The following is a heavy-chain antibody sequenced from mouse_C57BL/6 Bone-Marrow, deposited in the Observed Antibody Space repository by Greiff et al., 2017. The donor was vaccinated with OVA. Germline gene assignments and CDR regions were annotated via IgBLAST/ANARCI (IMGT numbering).Heavy chain of an antibody. V-gene: IGHV5-4*01. CDR1: GFTFSSYA. CDR2: ISHGGSYT. J-gene: IGHJ1*03. Sequence: EVQGVESGGGLVKPGGSLKLSCAASGFTFSSYAMSWVRQTPAKRLEWVATISHGGSYTYYPDNVKGRFTISRDNAKNTLYLQMSHLKSEDTAMYYWARGELLRTLWYFDVWGTGTTVTVSS. D-gene: IGHD1-1*01. CDR3: ARGELLRTLWYFDV.